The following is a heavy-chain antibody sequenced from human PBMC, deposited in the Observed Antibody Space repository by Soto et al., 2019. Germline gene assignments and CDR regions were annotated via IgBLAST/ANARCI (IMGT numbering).Heavy chain of an antibody. J-gene: IGHJ5*02. D-gene: IGHD4-17*01. CDR2: IYTSGST. CDR1: GGSISSYY. V-gene: IGHV4-4*07. Sequence: QVQLQESGPGLVKPSETLSLTCTVSGGSISSYYWSWIRQPAGKGLEWIGRIYTSGSTNYNPSLKSRVTMSVDTSKNQFSLKLSSVTAADTAVYYCARSKTVTTFNWFDPWGQGTQVTVSS. CDR3: ARSKTVTTFNWFDP.